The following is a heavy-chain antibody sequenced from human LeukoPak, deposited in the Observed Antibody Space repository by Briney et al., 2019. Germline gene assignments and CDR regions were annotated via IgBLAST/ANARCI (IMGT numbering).Heavy chain of an antibody. CDR1: GFTFDDYA. J-gene: IGHJ4*02. D-gene: IGHD6-13*01. V-gene: IGHV3-9*01. CDR2: ISGNSGSI. Sequence: PGRSLRLSCAASGFTFDDYAMHWVRQAPGKGLEWVSGISGNSGSIGYADSVKGRFTISRDNSKNTLYLQMNSLRAEDTAVYYCARAHSSSWHNFDFWGQGTLVTVSS. CDR3: ARAHSSSWHNFDF.